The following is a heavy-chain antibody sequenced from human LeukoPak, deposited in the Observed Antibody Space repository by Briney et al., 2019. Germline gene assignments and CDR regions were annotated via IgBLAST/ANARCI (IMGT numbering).Heavy chain of an antibody. Sequence: SETLSLTCTVSGGSISSYYWSWIRQPPGKGLEWIGYIYYSGSTNYNPSLKSRVTISVDTSKSQFSLKLSSVTAADTAVYYCARGVGLRFLEWLLRGTNYMDVWGKGTTVTVSS. V-gene: IGHV4-59*12. CDR1: GGSISSYY. D-gene: IGHD3-3*01. CDR3: ARGVGLRFLEWLLRGTNYMDV. CDR2: IYYSGST. J-gene: IGHJ6*03.